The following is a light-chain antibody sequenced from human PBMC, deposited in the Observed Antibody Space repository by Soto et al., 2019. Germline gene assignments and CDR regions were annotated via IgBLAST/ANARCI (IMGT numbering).Light chain of an antibody. CDR3: QQYDNLPWT. CDR2: AAI. Sequence: DIQMTQSPSSLSAPTGDRVTITCRASQDIGDFLACFQQKGEKAPKALIVAAITLETGVPSRCSGSGAGTDFTFTISRLQAEDIATYYCQQYDNLPWTFGQGTKVDIK. V-gene: IGKV1-33*01. J-gene: IGKJ1*01. CDR1: QDIGDF.